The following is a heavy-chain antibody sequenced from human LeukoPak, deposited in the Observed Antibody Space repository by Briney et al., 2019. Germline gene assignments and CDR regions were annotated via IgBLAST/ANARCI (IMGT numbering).Heavy chain of an antibody. J-gene: IGHJ4*02. V-gene: IGHV5-51*01. CDR2: VYPGDSDT. D-gene: IGHD2-8*01. CDR1: GYSFTSYW. Sequence: GESLKISCKGSGYSFTSYWIGWVRQMPGKGLEWMGLVYPGDSDTTYSPSFQGQVTISADKSTSAAYLQWTNLKASDTAIYFCARLLAANCTSTSCQTYYFDYWGRGTLVTVSS. CDR3: ARLLAANCTSTSCQTYYFDY.